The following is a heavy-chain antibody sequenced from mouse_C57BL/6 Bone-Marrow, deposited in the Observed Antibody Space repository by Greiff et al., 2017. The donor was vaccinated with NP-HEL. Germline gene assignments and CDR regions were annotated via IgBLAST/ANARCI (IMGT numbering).Heavy chain of an antibody. CDR3: ARGGYGVLFAY. CDR1: GYTFTSYG. J-gene: IGHJ3*01. Sequence: QVQLKESGAELARPGASVKLSCKASGYTFTSYGISWVKQRTGQGLEWIGEIYPRSGNTYYNEKFKGKATLTADKSSNTAYMELRSLTSEDSAVYFCARGGYGVLFAYWGQGTLVTVSA. D-gene: IGHD1-1*02. CDR2: IYPRSGNT. V-gene: IGHV1-81*01.